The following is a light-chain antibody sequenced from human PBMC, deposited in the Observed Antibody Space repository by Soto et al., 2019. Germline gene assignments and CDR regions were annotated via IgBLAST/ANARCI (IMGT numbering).Light chain of an antibody. Sequence: TQAPATLALSPGERATLSCRASHSVSNNYLAWYQQKPGQAPRLLIYGASNRATGIPDRFSGSGSGTDFTLTISSLQSEDFAVYYCQQYNNWPPPITFGQGTRLEIK. CDR3: QQYNNWPPPIT. CDR2: GAS. J-gene: IGKJ5*01. V-gene: IGKV3D-15*01. CDR1: HSVSNN.